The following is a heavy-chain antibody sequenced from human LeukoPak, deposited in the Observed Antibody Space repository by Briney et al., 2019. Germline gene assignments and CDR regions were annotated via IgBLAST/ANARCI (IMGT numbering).Heavy chain of an antibody. CDR2: IIPIFGTA. Sequence: ASVKVSCKASGGTFSSYAISWVRQAPGQGLEWMGGIIPIFGTANYAQKFQGRVTITADESTSTAYMELSSLRSEDTAVYYCAREFYYYDSSGYYMSNRFDPWGQGTLVTVSS. CDR1: GGTFSSYA. D-gene: IGHD3-22*01. J-gene: IGHJ5*02. V-gene: IGHV1-69*13. CDR3: AREFYYYDSSGYYMSNRFDP.